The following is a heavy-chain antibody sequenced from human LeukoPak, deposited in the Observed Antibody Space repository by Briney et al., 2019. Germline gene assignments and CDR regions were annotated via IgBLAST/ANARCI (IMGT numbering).Heavy chain of an antibody. CDR3: ARGDYGDYLDAFDI. D-gene: IGHD4-17*01. V-gene: IGHV3-53*01. CDR1: GFTFSSYA. Sequence: GGSLRLSCAASGFTFSSYAMSWVRQAPGKGLEWVSVIYSGGSTYYADSVKGRFTISRDNSKNTLYLQMNSLRAEDTAVYYCARGDYGDYLDAFDIWGQGTMVTVSS. J-gene: IGHJ3*02. CDR2: IYSGGST.